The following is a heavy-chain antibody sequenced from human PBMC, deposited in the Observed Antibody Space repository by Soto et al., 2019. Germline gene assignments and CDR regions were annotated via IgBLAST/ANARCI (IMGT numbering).Heavy chain of an antibody. V-gene: IGHV3-23*01. CDR3: AKDRGNYGDYAY. D-gene: IGHD4-17*01. CDR2: ISGSGGST. CDR1: GFTFSSYA. Sequence: GGSLRLSCAASGFTFSSYAMSWVRQAPGKGLEWVSSISGSGGSTWYADSVKGRFTISRDNSKNTLYLQMNSLRAEDTAVYYCAKDRGNYGDYAYWGQGTLVTVSS. J-gene: IGHJ4*02.